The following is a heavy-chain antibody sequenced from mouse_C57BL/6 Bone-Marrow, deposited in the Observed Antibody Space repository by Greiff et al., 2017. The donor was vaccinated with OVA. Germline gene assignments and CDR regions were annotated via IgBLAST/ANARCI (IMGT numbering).Heavy chain of an antibody. D-gene: IGHD1-1*01. J-gene: IGHJ4*01. CDR2: IYPGDGDT. V-gene: IGHV1-82*01. CDR1: GYAFSSSW. CDR3: AVYYGSSFYAMDY. Sequence: QVHVKQSGPELVKPGASVKISCKASGYAFSSSWMNWVKQRPGKGLEWIGRIYPGDGDTNYNGKFKGKATLTADKSSSTAYMQLSSLTSEDSAVYFCAVYYGSSFYAMDYWGQGTSVTVSS.